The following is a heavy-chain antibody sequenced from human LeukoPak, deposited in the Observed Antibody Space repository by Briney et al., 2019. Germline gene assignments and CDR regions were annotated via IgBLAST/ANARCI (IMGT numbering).Heavy chain of an antibody. CDR1: GFTFTKAW. Sequence: GGSLRLSCAASGFTFTKAWMSWVRQAPGKRLEWVGRIKSKTDGGTRDFAAPVKGRFSISRDDSKNTVYLQMNSLKIEDTAVYYCATGTGMSDFDYWGRGTLVTVSS. CDR2: IKSKTDGGTR. V-gene: IGHV3-15*01. CDR3: ATGTGMSDFDY. J-gene: IGHJ4*02. D-gene: IGHD3-10*01.